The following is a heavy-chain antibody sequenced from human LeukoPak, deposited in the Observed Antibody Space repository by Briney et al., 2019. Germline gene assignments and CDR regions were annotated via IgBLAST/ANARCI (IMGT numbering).Heavy chain of an antibody. CDR2: ISAYNGNT. V-gene: IGHV1-18*01. J-gene: IGHJ6*03. D-gene: IGHD1-26*01. CDR3: ARWSLPLHYYYMDV. Sequence: ASVKVSCKASGYTFTSYGISWVRQAPGQGLEWMGWISAYNGNTNYAQKLQGRVTMTTDTSTSTAYMELRSLRSDDTAVYYCARWSLPLHYYYMDVWGKGTTVTVSS. CDR1: GYTFTSYG.